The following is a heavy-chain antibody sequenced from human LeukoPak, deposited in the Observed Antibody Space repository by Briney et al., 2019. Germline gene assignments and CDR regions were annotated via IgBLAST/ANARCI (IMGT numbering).Heavy chain of an antibody. Sequence: ASVEVSFQASGSTFSHYYLHWVRQAPGQGLEWMGWINPNSGGTNFAQKFRGRVTMTRDTSITTAYMELTRLKSDDTAVYYCARGGVRTAASGLGYWGQGTLVTVSS. CDR1: GSTFSHYY. V-gene: IGHV1-2*02. J-gene: IGHJ4*01. CDR3: ARGGVRTAASGLGY. D-gene: IGHD6-13*01. CDR2: INPNSGGT.